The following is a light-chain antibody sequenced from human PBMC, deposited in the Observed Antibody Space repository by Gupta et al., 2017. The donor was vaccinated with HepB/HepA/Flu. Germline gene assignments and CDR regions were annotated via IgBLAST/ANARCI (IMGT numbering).Light chain of an antibody. CDR2: GAS. J-gene: IGKJ4*01. CDR3: QQYNSCPHT. CDR1: QSVSSS. V-gene: IGKV3-15*01. Sequence: EIVMTQSPATLSVSPGERATLSCRASQSVSSSLAWYQQKPGQAPRLLIYGASTRATGIPARFSGSGSGTELTLTISSLQPEDIAVYCCQQYNSCPHTFGRGTKVEIK.